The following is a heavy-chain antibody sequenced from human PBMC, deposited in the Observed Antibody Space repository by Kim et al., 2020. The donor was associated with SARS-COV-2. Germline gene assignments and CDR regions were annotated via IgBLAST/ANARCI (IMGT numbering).Heavy chain of an antibody. Sequence: GGSLRLSCAASGFTFSSYGMHWVRQAPGKGLEWVAVISYDGSNKYYADSVKARFTISRDNSKNMLYLQMNSLRAEDTAVYYCARTPVGATWGYFDYWGQG. CDR1: GFTFSSYG. D-gene: IGHD1-26*01. J-gene: IGHJ4*02. CDR3: ARTPVGATWGYFDY. V-gene: IGHV3-30*03. CDR2: ISYDGSNK.